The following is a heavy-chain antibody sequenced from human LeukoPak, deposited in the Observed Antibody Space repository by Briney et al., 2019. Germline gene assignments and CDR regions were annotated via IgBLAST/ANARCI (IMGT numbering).Heavy chain of an antibody. CDR1: GGSFSGYY. J-gene: IGHJ6*02. CDR2: INHSGST. CDR3: ARREIRYYYYGMDV. Sequence: SETLSLTCAVYGGSFSGYYWSWIRQPPGKGLEWIGEINHSGSTNYNPSLESRVTISVDTSKDQVSLKLSSVTAADTAVYYCARREIRYYYYGMDVWGQGTTVTVSS. V-gene: IGHV4-34*01.